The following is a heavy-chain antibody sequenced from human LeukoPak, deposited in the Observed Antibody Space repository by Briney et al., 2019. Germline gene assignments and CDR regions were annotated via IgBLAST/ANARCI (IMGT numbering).Heavy chain of an antibody. CDR2: IKSKTDGGTT. Sequence: GGSLRLSCAASGFTFSNAWMSWVRRAPGKGLEWVGRIKSKTDGGTTDYAAPVKGRFTISRDDSKNTLYLQMNRLKTEDTAVYYCTTDQVEAYYDFWSGFRGGWGQGTLVTVSS. J-gene: IGHJ4*02. V-gene: IGHV3-15*01. CDR3: TTDQVEAYYDFWSGFRGG. CDR1: GFTFSNAW. D-gene: IGHD3-3*01.